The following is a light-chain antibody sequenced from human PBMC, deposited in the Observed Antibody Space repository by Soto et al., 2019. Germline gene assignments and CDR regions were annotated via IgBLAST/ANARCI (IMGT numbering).Light chain of an antibody. CDR1: SSDVGGYNY. CDR3: SSYTSSSTPSV. CDR2: EVS. J-gene: IGLJ1*01. V-gene: IGLV2-14*01. Sequence: QSALPQPASVSGSPGQSITISCTGTSSDVGGYNYVSWYQQHPGKAPKLMIYEVSNRPSGVSNRFSGSKSGNTASLTISGLQAEDEADYYCSSYTSSSTPSVFGTGTKLTVL.